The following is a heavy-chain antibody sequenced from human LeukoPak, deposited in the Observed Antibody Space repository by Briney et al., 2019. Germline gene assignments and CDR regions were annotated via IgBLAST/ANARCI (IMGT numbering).Heavy chain of an antibody. D-gene: IGHD2-21*02. J-gene: IGHJ5*02. CDR2: IYYSGST. CDR3: AREVHCGGDCYSGWFDP. CDR1: GGSIRNGGYY. V-gene: IGHV4-31*03. Sequence: SETLSLTCTVSGGSIRNGGYYRSWIRQHPGKGPEWIGYIYYSGSTFYNPSLKSRLTISVDTSKNQFSLNLSSVTAADTAVYYCAREVHCGGDCYSGWFDPWGQGTLVTVSS.